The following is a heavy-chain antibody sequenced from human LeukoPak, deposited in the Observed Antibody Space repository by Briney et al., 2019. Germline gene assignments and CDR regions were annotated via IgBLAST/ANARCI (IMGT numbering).Heavy chain of an antibody. D-gene: IGHD5-18*01. V-gene: IGHV3-23*01. CDR3: AKDRRIQLWLGFDY. Sequence: GGSLRLSCAASGFTFSSYAMSWVRQAPGKGLDWVSAIGGSGGSTYYAESVKGRFTISRDNSKNTLYLQMNTLRAEDTAVYYCAKDRRIQLWLGFDYWGQGTLVTVSS. CDR1: GFTFSSYA. CDR2: IGGSGGST. J-gene: IGHJ4*02.